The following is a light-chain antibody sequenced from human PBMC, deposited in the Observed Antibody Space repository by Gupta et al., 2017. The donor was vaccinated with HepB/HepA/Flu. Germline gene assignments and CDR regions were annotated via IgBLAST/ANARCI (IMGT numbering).Light chain of an antibody. Sequence: IQITQSPSTLSASVGDRVIITCRASQSITNWLTWYQQKPGKAPKLLIYKASSLESGVPSRFSGSGSGTEFTLTISSLQPDDFATYYCQQYNTYPLTFGGGTKVEIK. CDR3: QQYNTYPLT. V-gene: IGKV1-5*03. CDR2: KAS. CDR1: QSITNW. J-gene: IGKJ4*01.